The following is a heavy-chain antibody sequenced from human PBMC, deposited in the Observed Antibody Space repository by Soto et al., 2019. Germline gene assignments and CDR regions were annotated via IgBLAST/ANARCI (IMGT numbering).Heavy chain of an antibody. D-gene: IGHD1-26*01. Sequence: DVQLLQSGGGLVQPGGSLTLSCAASRFIFSDYAMNWVRQAPGKGLEGVSSIGGSNTDRYYADSVKGRFIISRDNSKNAMYLQKNSLRDDDTAVYYCAKDAVSYNGKWDWFDSWGQGTLVTVSS. V-gene: IGHV3-23*01. CDR2: IGGSNTDR. CDR1: RFIFSDYA. CDR3: AKDAVSYNGKWDWFDS. J-gene: IGHJ5*01.